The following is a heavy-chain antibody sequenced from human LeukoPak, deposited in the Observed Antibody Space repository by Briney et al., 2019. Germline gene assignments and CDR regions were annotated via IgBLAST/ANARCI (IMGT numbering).Heavy chain of an antibody. CDR3: ARGEGLVIWFDP. Sequence: SETLSLTCAVYGGSFSGYYWSWIRQPPGKGLEWIGEINHSGSTNYNPSLKSRVTISVDTSKNQFSLKLSSVTAADTAAYYCARGEGLVIWFDPWGQGTLVTVSS. V-gene: IGHV4-34*01. D-gene: IGHD3/OR15-3a*01. CDR2: INHSGST. J-gene: IGHJ5*02. CDR1: GGSFSGYY.